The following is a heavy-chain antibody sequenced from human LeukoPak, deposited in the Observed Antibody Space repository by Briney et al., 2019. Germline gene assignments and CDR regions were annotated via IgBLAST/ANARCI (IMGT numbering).Heavy chain of an antibody. J-gene: IGHJ5*02. CDR1: GFTFSSYS. V-gene: IGHV3-48*01. CDR2: ISSSSSTI. Sequence: GGSLRLSCAASGFTFSSYSMNWVRQAPGKGLEWVSYISSSSSTIYYADSVKGRFTISRDNAKNSLYMQMNSLRAEDTALYHCARGIGAMISWGQGTMVTVSS. D-gene: IGHD1-26*01. CDR3: ARGIGAMIS.